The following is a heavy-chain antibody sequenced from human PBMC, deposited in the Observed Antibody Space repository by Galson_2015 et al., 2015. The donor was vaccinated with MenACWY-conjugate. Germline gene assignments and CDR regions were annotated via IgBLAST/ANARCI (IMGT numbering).Heavy chain of an antibody. CDR3: ARTPRSYSGYTFEK. D-gene: IGHD5-12*01. V-gene: IGHV3-11*06. CDR1: GFTFSRYA. CDR2: ISSGHIYS. J-gene: IGHJ4*02. Sequence: SLRLSCAGSGFTFSRYAMSWIRQAPGKGLEWVAYISSGHIYSNHADSVKGRFTISRDNAKNSLFLQMNSLRAEDTAVYFCARTPRSYSGYTFEKWGQGTLVTVSS.